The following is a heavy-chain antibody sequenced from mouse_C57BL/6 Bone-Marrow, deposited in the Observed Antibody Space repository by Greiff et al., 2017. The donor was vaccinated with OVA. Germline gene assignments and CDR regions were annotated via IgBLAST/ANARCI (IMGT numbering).Heavy chain of an antibody. Sequence: VKLQESGAELARPGASVKLSCKASGYTFTSYGISWVKQRTGQGLEWIGEIYPRSGNTYYNEKFKGKATLTADKSSSTAYMELRSLTSEDSAVYFCARSPFYGSFYWGQGTTLTVSS. CDR2: IYPRSGNT. V-gene: IGHV1-81*01. CDR1: GYTFTSYG. J-gene: IGHJ2*01. D-gene: IGHD1-1*01. CDR3: ARSPFYGSFY.